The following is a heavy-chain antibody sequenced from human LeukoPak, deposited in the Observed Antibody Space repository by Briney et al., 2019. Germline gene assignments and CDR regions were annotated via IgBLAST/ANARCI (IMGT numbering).Heavy chain of an antibody. CDR2: IIPIFGTA. D-gene: IGHD3-22*01. CDR1: GGTFSSYA. J-gene: IGHJ4*02. Sequence: ASVKVSCKASGGTFSSYAISWVRQAPGQGLEWMGGIIPIFGTANYAQKFQGRVTITADESTSTAYMELSSLRYEDTAVYYCARGYPYYYDSSGYYPYWGQGTLVTVSS. V-gene: IGHV1-69*01. CDR3: ARGYPYYYDSSGYYPY.